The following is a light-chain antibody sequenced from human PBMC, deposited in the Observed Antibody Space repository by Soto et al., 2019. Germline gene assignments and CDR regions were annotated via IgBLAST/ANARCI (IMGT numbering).Light chain of an antibody. CDR3: QQYNEWPLT. CDR2: GAS. Sequence: EIVMTQSPATLSVSPGERASLSCRASQSVSTDLAWYQQKPAQAPRLLIYGASTRATGIPARFSGGGSGTEFTLTSSSLQSADFAVYYCQQYNEWPLTFGGGTKVEIK. J-gene: IGKJ4*01. V-gene: IGKV3-15*01. CDR1: QSVSTD.